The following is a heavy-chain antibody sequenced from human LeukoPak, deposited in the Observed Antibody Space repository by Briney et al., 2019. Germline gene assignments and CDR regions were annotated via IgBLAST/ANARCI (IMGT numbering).Heavy chain of an antibody. CDR1: GFTFSSYT. CDR2: ITTGDGNT. CDR3: ARGVCSSSNCPIDY. D-gene: IGHD2-2*01. V-gene: IGHV3-23*01. J-gene: IGHJ4*02. Sequence: GGSLRLSCTASGFTFSSYTMTWVRQAPGKGLKWVSTITTGDGNTYYTDSVKGRFTVSRDDSKNTLYLQMNSLRAEDTAVYYCARGVCSSSNCPIDYWGQGTLVTVSS.